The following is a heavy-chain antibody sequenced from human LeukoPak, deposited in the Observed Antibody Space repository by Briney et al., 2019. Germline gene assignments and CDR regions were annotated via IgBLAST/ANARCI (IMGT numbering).Heavy chain of an antibody. CDR2: IYYSGST. D-gene: IGHD3-22*01. CDR1: GGSISSSSYY. V-gene: IGHV4-39*07. J-gene: IGHJ3*02. CDR3: ARDLRMRGSGYYSWARLMGGPPRPFDI. Sequence: PSETLSLTCTVSGGSISSSSYYWGWIRQPPGKGLEWIGSIYYSGSTYYNPSLKSRVTISVDTSKNQFSLKLSSVTAADTAVYYCARDLRMRGSGYYSWARLMGGPPRPFDIWGQGTMVTVSS.